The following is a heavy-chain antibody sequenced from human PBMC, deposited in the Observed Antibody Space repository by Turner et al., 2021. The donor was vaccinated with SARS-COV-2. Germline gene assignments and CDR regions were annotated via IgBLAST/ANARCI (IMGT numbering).Heavy chain of an antibody. CDR1: GGSISSSSYY. CDR3: ARHWEVAAAAYLARFDP. CDR2: IYYSGST. D-gene: IGHD6-13*01. V-gene: IGHV4-39*01. J-gene: IGHJ5*02. Sequence: QLQLQESGPGLVKPSETLSLTCTVPGGSISSSSYYWGWIRQPPGKGLEWIGSIYYSGSTYYNPSLKSRVTISVDTSKNQFSLKLTSGTAADTAVYFCARHWEVAAAAYLARFDPWGQGTLVTVSS.